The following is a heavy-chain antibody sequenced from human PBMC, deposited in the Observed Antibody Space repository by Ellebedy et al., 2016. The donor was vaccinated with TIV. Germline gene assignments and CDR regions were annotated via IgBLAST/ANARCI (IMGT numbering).Heavy chain of an antibody. CDR1: GFTFGDYA. CDR3: SRDGIAVAAPIDY. CDR2: IRSNSYGGTT. V-gene: IGHV3-49*03. D-gene: IGHD6-19*01. J-gene: IGHJ4*02. Sequence: PGGSLRLSCTTSGFTFGDYAMGWFRQAPGKGLEWVGFIRSNSYGGTTEYAASVKGRFTISRDDSKSIAYLQMNSLKTEDTAVYYCSRDGIAVAAPIDYWGQGTLVTVSS.